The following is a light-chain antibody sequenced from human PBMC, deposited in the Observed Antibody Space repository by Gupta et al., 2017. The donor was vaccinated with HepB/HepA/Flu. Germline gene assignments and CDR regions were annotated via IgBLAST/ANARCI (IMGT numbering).Light chain of an antibody. CDR2: KAS. CDR3: QQYNTYWS. Sequence: DIQMTQYPSTLSASVGDRVTITCRASQSVSKWVAWYQQKPGTVPNLLIYKASSVQNGVPSRFSGSGSGTEFTLTISGLQPDDFATYYCQQYNTYWSFGQGTKVEIK. V-gene: IGKV1-5*03. CDR1: QSVSKW. J-gene: IGKJ1*01.